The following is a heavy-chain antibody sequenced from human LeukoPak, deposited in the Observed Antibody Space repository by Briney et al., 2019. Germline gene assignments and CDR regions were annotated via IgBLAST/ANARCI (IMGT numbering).Heavy chain of an antibody. V-gene: IGHV6-1*01. CDR3: ARAGIVVVPAASGNWFDP. Sequence: SQTLSLTCAISGDSVSSNSAAWTWIRQSPSRGLEWLGRTYYRSKWYNDYAVSVKSRITINPDTSKNQFSLQLNSVTPEDTAVYYCARAGIVVVPAASGNWFDPWGQGTLVTVSS. D-gene: IGHD2-2*01. CDR2: TYYRSKWYN. CDR1: GDSVSSNSAA. J-gene: IGHJ5*02.